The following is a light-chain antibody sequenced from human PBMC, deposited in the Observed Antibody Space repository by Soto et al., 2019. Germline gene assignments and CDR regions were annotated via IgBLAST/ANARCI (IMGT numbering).Light chain of an antibody. V-gene: IGKV3-20*01. CDR3: QQYVSSPRT. CDR2: GAS. CDR1: QSVSSSY. J-gene: IGKJ1*01. Sequence: EIVLTQSPGTLSLSQGERATLSCRASQSVSSSYLAWYQQKPGQAPRLLIYGASTRATGIPARFSGSGSETEFTLTISSLEPEDFAVYYCQQYVSSPRTFGQG.